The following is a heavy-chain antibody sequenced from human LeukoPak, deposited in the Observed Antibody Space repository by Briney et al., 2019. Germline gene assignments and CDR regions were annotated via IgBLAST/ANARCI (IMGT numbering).Heavy chain of an antibody. CDR1: GFTFSSYG. D-gene: IGHD6-6*01. V-gene: IGHV3-30*18. J-gene: IGHJ4*02. CDR2: ISYDGSNK. CDR3: AKGLYSSSSSSFDY. Sequence: GGSLRLSCAASGFTFSSYGMHWVRQAPGKGLEWVAVISYDGSNKYYADSVKGRFTISRDNSKNTLYLQMNSLRAEDTAVYYCAKGLYSSSSSSFDYWGQGTLVTVSS.